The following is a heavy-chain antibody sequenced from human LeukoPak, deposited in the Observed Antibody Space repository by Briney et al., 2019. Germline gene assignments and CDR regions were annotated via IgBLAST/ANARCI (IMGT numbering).Heavy chain of an antibody. CDR1: GFTVSSNY. Sequence: GGSLRLSCAASGFTVSSNYMSWVRQAPGKGLEWVSVIYSGGSTYYADSVKGRFTISRDNSKNTLYLQMNSLRAEDTAVYYCARVPAYCGGDCYFDYWGQGTLVTVSS. CDR3: ARVPAYCGGDCYFDY. J-gene: IGHJ4*02. D-gene: IGHD2-21*02. CDR2: IYSGGST. V-gene: IGHV3-53*01.